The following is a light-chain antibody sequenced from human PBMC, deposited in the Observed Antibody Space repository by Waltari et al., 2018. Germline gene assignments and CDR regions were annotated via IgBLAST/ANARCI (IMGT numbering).Light chain of an antibody. CDR3: MQTTQTPWT. Sequence: DIVLTQSPLSLPVTPGEPASISCRSRQSLLHSNGFNYLDWFVQKPGQSPQLLIYLGSNRASGVPDRVTGSGSGTEFTQQISRVEAEDVGVYFCMQTTQTPWTFGQGTKVEI. CDR2: LGS. J-gene: IGKJ1*01. CDR1: QSLLHSNGFNY. V-gene: IGKV2-28*01.